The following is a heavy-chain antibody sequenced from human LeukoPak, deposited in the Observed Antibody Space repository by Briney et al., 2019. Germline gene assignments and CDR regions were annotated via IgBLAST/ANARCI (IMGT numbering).Heavy chain of an antibody. CDR1: GFTFSSYW. J-gene: IGHJ4*02. CDR2: INNDGSGT. V-gene: IGHV3-74*01. D-gene: IGHD3-22*01. CDR3: AKVGGYYPFDY. Sequence: GGSLRLSCAASGFTFSSYWMHWVRQAPGKGPVWVSRINNDGSGTTYADSVMGRFTISRDDAKNTLYLQMNSLRAEDTAVYYCAKVGGYYPFDYWGQGTLVTVSS.